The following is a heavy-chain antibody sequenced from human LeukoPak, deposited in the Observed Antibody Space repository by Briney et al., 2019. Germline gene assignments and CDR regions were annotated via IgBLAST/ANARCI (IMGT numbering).Heavy chain of an antibody. CDR1: GGSISSSSYY. CDR2: IYYSGST. CDR3: ASINYGDYVVGY. J-gene: IGHJ4*02. D-gene: IGHD4-17*01. V-gene: IGHV4-39*07. Sequence: SETLSLTCTVSGGSISSSSYYWGWIRQPPGKGLEWIGSIYYSGSTYYNPSLKSRVTISVDTSKNQFSLKLSSVTAADTAVYYCASINYGDYVVGYWGQGTLVTVSS.